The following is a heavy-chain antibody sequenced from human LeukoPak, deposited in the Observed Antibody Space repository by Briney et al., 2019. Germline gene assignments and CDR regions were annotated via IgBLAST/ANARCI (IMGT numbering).Heavy chain of an antibody. J-gene: IGHJ6*03. Sequence: SETLSLTCGVYGGSFSAHHWCWIRQSPKKGLGWIGELNQSGSTKYNPSLKSRVTISIDTSNNQFSLKLSSVTAADTAMYYCANSCARDYYFYYMDVWGKGTTVTVSS. CDR1: GGSFSAHH. D-gene: IGHD3-22*01. CDR3: ANSCARDYYFYYMDV. CDR2: LNQSGST. V-gene: IGHV4-34*01.